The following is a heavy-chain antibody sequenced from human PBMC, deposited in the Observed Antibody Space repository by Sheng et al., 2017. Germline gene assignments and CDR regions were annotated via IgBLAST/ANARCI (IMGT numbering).Heavy chain of an antibody. V-gene: IGHV4-38-2*02. CDR1: GYSISSGYY. CDR2: IYHSGST. D-gene: IGHD1-26*01. Sequence: QVQLQESGPGLVKPSETLSLTCAVSGYSISSGYYWGWIRQPPGKGLEWIGSIYHSGSTYYNPSLKSRVTISVDTSKNQFSLKLSSVTAADTAVYYCAREALGGATFAFVANLDYWGQGTLVTVSS. CDR3: AREALGGATFAFVANLDY. J-gene: IGHJ4*02.